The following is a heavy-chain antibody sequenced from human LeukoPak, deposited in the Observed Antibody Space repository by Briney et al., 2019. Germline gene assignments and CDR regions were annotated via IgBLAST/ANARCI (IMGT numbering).Heavy chain of an antibody. V-gene: IGHV3-66*01. J-gene: IGHJ6*03. Sequence: GGSLRLSCAASGFTVSSNYMSWVRQAPGKGLEWVSVIYSGGSTYYADSVKGRFTISRDNSKNTLYLQMNSLRAEDTAVYYCAREWDCSSTSCYYYYYYYMDVWGKGTTVTISS. CDR1: GFTVSSNY. CDR2: IYSGGST. CDR3: AREWDCSSTSCYYYYYYYMDV. D-gene: IGHD2-2*01.